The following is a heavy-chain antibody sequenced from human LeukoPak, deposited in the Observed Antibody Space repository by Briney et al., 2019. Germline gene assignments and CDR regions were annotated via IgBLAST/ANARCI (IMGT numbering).Heavy chain of an antibody. D-gene: IGHD2-15*01. CDR1: GYSFTSYW. J-gene: IGHJ4*02. CDR3: ARRGVVAAHLVDY. Sequence: GESLQISCQGSGYSFTSYWIGWVRQMPGKGLEWMGIIYPGDSDTRYSPSFQGQVTISADKSISTACLQWSSLKASDTAMYYCARRGVVAAHLVDYWGQGTLVTVSS. CDR2: IYPGDSDT. V-gene: IGHV5-51*01.